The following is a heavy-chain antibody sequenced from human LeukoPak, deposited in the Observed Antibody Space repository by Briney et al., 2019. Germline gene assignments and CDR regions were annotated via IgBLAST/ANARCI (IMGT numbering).Heavy chain of an antibody. CDR2: ISGGGGST. CDR1: GFTFGDYA. Sequence: GGSLRLSCTASGFTFGDYAMSWFRQAPGKGLEWVSAISGGGGSTYYADSVKGRFTISRDYSKNTLYLQMNSLRVEDTAVYYCAKDRYCSGGGCYSASEYWGQGTLVTVSS. V-gene: IGHV3-23*01. CDR3: AKDRYCSGGGCYSASEY. D-gene: IGHD2-15*01. J-gene: IGHJ4*02.